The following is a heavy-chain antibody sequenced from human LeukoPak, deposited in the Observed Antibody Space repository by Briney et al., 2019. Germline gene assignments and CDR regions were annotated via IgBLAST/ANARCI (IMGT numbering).Heavy chain of an antibody. D-gene: IGHD3-22*01. Sequence: PGGSLRLSCAASGFTFSSYAMHWVRQAPGKGLEWVAVISYDGCNKYYADSVKGRFTISRDNSKNTLYLQMNSLRAEDTAVYYCARDSPMIAFDYWGQGTLVTVSS. CDR3: ARDSPMIAFDY. CDR1: GFTFSSYA. J-gene: IGHJ4*02. CDR2: ISYDGCNK. V-gene: IGHV3-30-3*01.